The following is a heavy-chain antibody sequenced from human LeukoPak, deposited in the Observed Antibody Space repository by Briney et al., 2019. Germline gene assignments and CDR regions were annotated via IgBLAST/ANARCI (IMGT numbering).Heavy chain of an antibody. J-gene: IGHJ6*03. Sequence: PSETLSLTCAVYGGSFSVYYWSWIRQPPGKGLEWIGEINHSGSTNYNPSLESRVTISVDTSKNQFSMKLSSVTAADTAVYYCARRIFYRLYYYYYMDVWGKGTTVTVSS. CDR1: GGSFSVYY. V-gene: IGHV4-34*01. CDR3: ARRIFYRLYYYYYMDV. D-gene: IGHD2-8*01. CDR2: INHSGST.